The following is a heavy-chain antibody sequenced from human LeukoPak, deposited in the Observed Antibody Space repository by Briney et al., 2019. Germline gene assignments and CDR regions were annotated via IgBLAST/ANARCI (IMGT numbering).Heavy chain of an antibody. CDR2: INPNSGGT. CDR3: ARDTGRYCSGGSCYPNC. D-gene: IGHD2-15*01. CDR1: GYTFTGYY. J-gene: IGHJ4*02. V-gene: IGHV1-2*06. Sequence: ASVKVSCKASGYTFTGYYMHWVRQAPGQGLEWMGRINPNSGGTNYAQKFQGRVTMTRDTSISTAYMELSRLRSDDTAVYYCARDTGRYCSGGSCYPNCWGQGTLVTVSS.